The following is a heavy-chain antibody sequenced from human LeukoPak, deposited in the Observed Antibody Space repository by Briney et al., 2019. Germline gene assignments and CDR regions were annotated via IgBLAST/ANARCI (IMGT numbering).Heavy chain of an antibody. V-gene: IGHV6-1*01. D-gene: IGHD2-8*01. Sequence: SQTLSLTCAISGDSLSSNSATWEWIRQSPSRGLEWLGRTYYRSKWYNDYPVSVKSRITINPPTSKNQFSEQLNSVTPEDTAVYYCARLGGVSGGYWGQGTLVTVSS. CDR3: ARLGGVSGGY. CDR1: GDSLSSNSAT. J-gene: IGHJ4*02. CDR2: TYYRSKWYN.